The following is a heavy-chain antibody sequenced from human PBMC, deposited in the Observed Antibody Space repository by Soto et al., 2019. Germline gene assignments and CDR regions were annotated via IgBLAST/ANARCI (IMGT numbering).Heavy chain of an antibody. CDR1: GFTFSGYW. CDR2: IKQDGSEK. V-gene: IGHV3-7*01. Sequence: GGSLRLSCAASGFTFSGYWMSWVRQAPGKGLEWVANIKQDGSEKYYVDSVKGRFTISRDNAKSSLYLQMNSLRAEDTAVYYCARAAYTSGAIHWGQGTLVTISS. D-gene: IGHD3-10*01. J-gene: IGHJ4*02. CDR3: ARAAYTSGAIH.